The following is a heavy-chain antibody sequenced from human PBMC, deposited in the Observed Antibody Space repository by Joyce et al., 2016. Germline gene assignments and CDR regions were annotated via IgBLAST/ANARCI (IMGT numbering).Heavy chain of an antibody. CDR3: ARGDLLD. V-gene: IGHV1-2*06. D-gene: IGHD2-8*02. Sequence: QVQVVQSGAEVKKPGASVKVSCRASGYPFTDYSIHWVRQAPGQGLECMGRINPKSGDTNYAQNFQGRVTMTRDTSINTAYMELCSLRSDDTAVYYCARGDLLDWGQGTLVTVSS. CDR1: GYPFTDYS. CDR2: INPKSGDT. J-gene: IGHJ4*02.